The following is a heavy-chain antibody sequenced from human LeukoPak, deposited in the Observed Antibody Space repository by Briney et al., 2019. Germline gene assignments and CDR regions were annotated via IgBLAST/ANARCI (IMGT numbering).Heavy chain of an antibody. V-gene: IGHV3-30*02. D-gene: IGHD2-2*01. CDR2: IRYDGSNK. Sequence: GGSLRLSCAASGFTFSSYGMHWVRQAPGKGLEWVAFIRYDGSNKYYADSVKGRFTISRDNSKNTLYLQMNSLRAEDTAVYYCAKHPRIVVVPAVPYYFDYWGQGTLVTVSS. CDR3: AKHPRIVVVPAVPYYFDY. J-gene: IGHJ4*02. CDR1: GFTFSSYG.